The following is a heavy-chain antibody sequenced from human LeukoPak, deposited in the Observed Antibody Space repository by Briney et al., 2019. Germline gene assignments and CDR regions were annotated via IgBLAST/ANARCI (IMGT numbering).Heavy chain of an antibody. Sequence: PGGSLRLSCAASGFTVSSNYMSWVRQAPGKGLEWVSVIYSGGSTYYADSVKGRFTISRDNSKNTLYLQMNSLRAEDTAVYYCASRSSGSWYYYYGMDVWGQGTTVTVSS. D-gene: IGHD6-13*01. CDR1: GFTVSSNY. J-gene: IGHJ6*02. CDR2: IYSGGST. V-gene: IGHV3-53*01. CDR3: ASRSSGSWYYYYGMDV.